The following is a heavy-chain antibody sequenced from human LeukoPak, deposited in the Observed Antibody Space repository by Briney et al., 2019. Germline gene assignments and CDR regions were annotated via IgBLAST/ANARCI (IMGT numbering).Heavy chain of an antibody. J-gene: IGHJ4*02. CDR1: GYTFTSYG. CDR2: INTNTGNP. Sequence: GASVKVSCKASGYTFTSYGISWVRQAPGQGLEWMGWINTNTGNPTYAQGFTGRFVFSLDTSVNTAYLQISSLKAEDTAVYYCAKGVDASSSSRFGYWGQGTLVTVSS. CDR3: AKGVDASSSSRFGY. D-gene: IGHD6-19*01. V-gene: IGHV7-4-1*02.